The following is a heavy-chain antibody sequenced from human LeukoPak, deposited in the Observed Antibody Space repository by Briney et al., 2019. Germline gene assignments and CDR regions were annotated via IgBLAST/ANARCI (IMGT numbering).Heavy chain of an antibody. CDR3: ARAGTMIVVGDYFDY. D-gene: IGHD3-22*01. Sequence: PGGSLRLSCAASGFTFSSYGMHWVRQAPGKGLEWVAVISYDGSNKYYADSVKGRFTISRDNSKDTLYLQMNSLRAEDTAVYYCARAGTMIVVGDYFDYWGQGTLVTVSS. CDR1: GFTFSSYG. J-gene: IGHJ4*02. CDR2: ISYDGSNK. V-gene: IGHV3-30*03.